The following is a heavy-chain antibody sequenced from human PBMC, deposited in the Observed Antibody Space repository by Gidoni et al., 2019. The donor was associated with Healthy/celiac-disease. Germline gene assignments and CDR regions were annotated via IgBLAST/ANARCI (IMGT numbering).Heavy chain of an antibody. CDR3: ARAFGQLGYYYGMDV. J-gene: IGHJ6*02. D-gene: IGHD6-6*01. CDR1: GGSISSYY. V-gene: IGHV4-59*01. CDR2: IYYSGST. Sequence: QVQLQESGPGLVKPSATLSLTCTVSGGSISSYYWSWIRQPPGKGLEWIGYIYYSGSTNYNPSLKSRVTISVDTSKNQFSLKLSSVTAADTAVYYCARAFGQLGYYYGMDVWGQGTTVTVSS.